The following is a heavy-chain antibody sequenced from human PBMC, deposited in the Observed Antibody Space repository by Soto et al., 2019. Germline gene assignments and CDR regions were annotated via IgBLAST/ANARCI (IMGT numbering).Heavy chain of an antibody. J-gene: IGHJ5*01. V-gene: IGHV1-8*02. D-gene: IGHD3-10*01. CDR1: GYTFNNYA. CDR2: MNPNSVNT. CDR3: TRAYGAETFDL. Sequence: GASVKVSSKASGYTFNNYALDSARQAPGHGLEWMGWMNPNSVNTGYAQNFRGRVTMTQNTAIGTAYMELSSLRSDDTATYYGTRAYGAETFDLWGQGTLVTGTS.